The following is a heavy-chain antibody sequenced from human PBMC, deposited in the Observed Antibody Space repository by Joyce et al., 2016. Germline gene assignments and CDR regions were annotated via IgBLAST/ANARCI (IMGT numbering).Heavy chain of an antibody. Sequence: QAQLVQSGAEVKKPGSSVKVSCKASGGTFSSYAINWVRQAPGQGLEWVGGLIPGFGTPNYAEKFQGRVTMTADESTSTVYMELSSLRSDDTAFYYCARVAHGSGSPSLGHFDYWGQGTLVTGSS. D-gene: IGHD3-10*01. V-gene: IGHV1-69*01. CDR1: GGTFSSYA. CDR2: LIPGFGTP. CDR3: ARVAHGSGSPSLGHFDY. J-gene: IGHJ4*02.